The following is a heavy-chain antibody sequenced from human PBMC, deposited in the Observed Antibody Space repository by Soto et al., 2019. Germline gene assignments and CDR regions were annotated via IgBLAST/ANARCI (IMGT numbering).Heavy chain of an antibody. CDR3: ARAQRGYSGYDH. CDR1: GYTFIAHY. CDR2: IDPNSGAI. D-gene: IGHD5-12*01. J-gene: IGHJ5*02. Sequence: QVQLAQSGAEVKKPGASVKVSCKASGYTFIAHYIHWVRQAPGQGLEWMGWIDPNSGAISYAQKFQGWVTLTRDTSISTASMELSRLRSDATAVYYCARAQRGYSGYDHWGQGTLVTVSS. V-gene: IGHV1-2*04.